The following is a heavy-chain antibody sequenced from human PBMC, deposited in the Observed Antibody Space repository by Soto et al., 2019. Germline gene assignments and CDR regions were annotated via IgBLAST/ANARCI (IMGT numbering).Heavy chain of an antibody. CDR1: GFTFSSYA. D-gene: IGHD3-10*01. J-gene: IGHJ4*02. Sequence: EVQLLESGGGLVQPGGSLRLSCAASGFTFSSYAMSWVRQAPGKGLEWVSAISGSGGSTYYADSVKGRFTISRVNSKNTLYLQMNSLRAEDTAVYYCAKDQGSGSYYFDYWGQGTLVTVSS. V-gene: IGHV3-23*01. CDR3: AKDQGSGSYYFDY. CDR2: ISGSGGST.